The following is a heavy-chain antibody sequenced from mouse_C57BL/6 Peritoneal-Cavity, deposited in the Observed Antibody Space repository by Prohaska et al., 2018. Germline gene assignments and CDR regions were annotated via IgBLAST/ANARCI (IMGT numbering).Heavy chain of an antibody. J-gene: IGHJ2*01. Sequence: QVQLQQPGAELVKPGASVKVSCKASGYTFTSNWMHWVKQRPGQGLECIESVHPSDRDTKYNQKFKGKATLTVDKSSSTADMQLSSLTSEDSAVYYFGIRGYYGSSYDDYWGQGTTLTVSS. D-gene: IGHD1-1*01. CDR3: GIRGYYGSSYDDY. CDR1: GYTFTSNW. V-gene: IGHV1-74*01. CDR2: VHPSDRDT.